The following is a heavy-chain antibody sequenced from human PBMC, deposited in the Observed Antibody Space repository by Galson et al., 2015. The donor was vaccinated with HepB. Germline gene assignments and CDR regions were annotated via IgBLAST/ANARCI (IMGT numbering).Heavy chain of an antibody. V-gene: IGHV3-9*01. J-gene: IGHJ6*02. CDR2: ISWNSDFT. CDR3: AQDLTYYYGSGSYFVGMDV. D-gene: IGHD3-10*01. CDR1: GFTFEDYA. Sequence: SLRLSCAASGFTFEDYAMHWVRQAPGKGLEWVSGISWNSDFTGYAESVRGRFTISRDNARYSLYLQMNSLRTEDTASYYCAQDLTYYYGSGSYFVGMDVWGQGTTVTVSS.